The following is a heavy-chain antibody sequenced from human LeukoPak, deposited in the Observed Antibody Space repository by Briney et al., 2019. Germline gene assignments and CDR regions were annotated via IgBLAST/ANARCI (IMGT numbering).Heavy chain of an antibody. CDR2: MSGDATST. CDR3: AKRTSGSSWYSSDY. Sequence: GGSLRLSCAASGFTFSSYSMNWVRQAPGKGLEWVSTMSGDATSTYYADSVKGRFTISRDNSKNTLYLQMNSLRAEDTAVYYCAKRTSGSSWYSSDYWGQGTLVTVSS. D-gene: IGHD6-13*01. CDR1: GFTFSSYS. V-gene: IGHV3-23*01. J-gene: IGHJ4*02.